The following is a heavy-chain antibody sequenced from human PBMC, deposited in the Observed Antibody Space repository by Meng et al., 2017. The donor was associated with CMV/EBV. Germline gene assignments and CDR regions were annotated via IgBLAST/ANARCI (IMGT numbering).Heavy chain of an antibody. V-gene: IGHV4-59*01. CDR1: GGSISSYY. Sequence: SENLSLTCTVSGGSISSYYWSWIRQPPGKGLEWIGYIYYSGSTNYNPSLKSRVTISVDTSKNQFSLRLSSVTAADTAVYYCARGAGYSSSWYPYYYGMDVWGQGTTVTVSS. CDR2: IYYSGST. J-gene: IGHJ6*02. CDR3: ARGAGYSSSWYPYYYGMDV. D-gene: IGHD6-13*01.